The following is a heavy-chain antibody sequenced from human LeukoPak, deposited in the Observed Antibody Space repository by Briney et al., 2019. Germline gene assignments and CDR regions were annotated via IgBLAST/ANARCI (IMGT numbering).Heavy chain of an antibody. CDR1: GFTFSSCG. CDR2: ISGSGGST. J-gene: IGHJ4*02. V-gene: IGHV3-23*01. Sequence: GGTLRLSCAASGFTFSSCGTSWVRQAPGKGLEWVSAISGSGGSTYYADSVKGRFTISRDNSKNTLYLQMNSLRAEDTAVYYCAKGSGAAAGNYFDYWGQGTLVTVSS. D-gene: IGHD6-13*01. CDR3: AKGSGAAAGNYFDY.